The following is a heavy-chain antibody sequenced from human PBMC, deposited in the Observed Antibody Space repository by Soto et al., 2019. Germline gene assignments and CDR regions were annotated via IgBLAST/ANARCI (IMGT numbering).Heavy chain of an antibody. Sequence: SETLSLTCTVSGGSISSSSYYWGWIRQPPGKGLEWIGSIYYSGSTYYNPSLKSRVTISVDTSKNQFSLKLSSVTAADTAVYYCARQYSGSYYGYYGMDVWGQGTTVPVSS. CDR3: ARQYSGSYYGYYGMDV. V-gene: IGHV4-39*01. D-gene: IGHD1-26*01. CDR1: GGSISSSSYY. J-gene: IGHJ6*02. CDR2: IYYSGST.